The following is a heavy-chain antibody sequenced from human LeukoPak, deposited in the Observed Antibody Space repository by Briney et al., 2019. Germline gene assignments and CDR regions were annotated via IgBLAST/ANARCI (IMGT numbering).Heavy chain of an antibody. CDR3: ARTYSGWNHFDY. V-gene: IGHV1-2*02. Sequence: ASVKVSCKASGYTFTGYYMHWVRQAPRQGLEWMGWINPNSGGTNYAQKFQGRVTMTRDTSISTAYMELSRLRSDDTAVYYCARTYSGWNHFDYWGQGTLVTVSS. D-gene: IGHD6-19*01. CDR1: GYTFTGYY. CDR2: INPNSGGT. J-gene: IGHJ4*02.